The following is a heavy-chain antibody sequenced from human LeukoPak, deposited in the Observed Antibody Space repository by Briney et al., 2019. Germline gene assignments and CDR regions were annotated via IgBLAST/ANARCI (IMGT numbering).Heavy chain of an antibody. D-gene: IGHD3-16*02. V-gene: IGHV4-39*07. Sequence: SETLSLTRPFSGCPLSSSSYYWGWVPPPPGKGLGGVGGIYYSGSTYYNPSLKSRVTISVDTSKNQFSLKLSSVTAADTAVYYCARDYAWGSYRHFDYWGQGTLVTVSS. CDR1: GCPLSSSSYY. CDR3: ARDYAWGSYRHFDY. CDR2: IYYSGST. J-gene: IGHJ4*02.